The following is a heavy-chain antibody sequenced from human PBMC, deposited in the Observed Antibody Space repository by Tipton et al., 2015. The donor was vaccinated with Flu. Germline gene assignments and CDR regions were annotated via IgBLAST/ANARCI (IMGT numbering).Heavy chain of an antibody. D-gene: IGHD3-22*01. Sequence: TLSLTCTVSGDSISSDYYWGWIRQFPGKGLEYMGSVSRTGDTNYNPSLKSRVTISIDRSKNQFSLKMKSVTAADMAVYYCARDSGHYFDDSGYLRGGADYFHHWGQGTLVIVSS. CDR3: ARDSGHYFDDSGYLRGGADYFHH. CDR2: VSRTGDT. J-gene: IGHJ1*01. V-gene: IGHV4-38-2*02. CDR1: GDSISSDYY.